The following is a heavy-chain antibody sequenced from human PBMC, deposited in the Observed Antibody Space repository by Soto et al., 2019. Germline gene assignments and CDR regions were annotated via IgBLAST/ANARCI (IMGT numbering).Heavy chain of an antibody. V-gene: IGHV4-59*01. J-gene: IGHJ5*02. CDR2: VYSTEIT. Sequence: PSETLSLTCTVSGDSISSYFWSWIRQPPGKGLEWIGYVYSTEITNYNPSLKSRVAMSIDTSKNQFSLKVSSVTAADTAVYYCARGSEAWFDPWGQGTLVTVSS. CDR3: ARGSEAWFDP. CDR1: GDSISSYF.